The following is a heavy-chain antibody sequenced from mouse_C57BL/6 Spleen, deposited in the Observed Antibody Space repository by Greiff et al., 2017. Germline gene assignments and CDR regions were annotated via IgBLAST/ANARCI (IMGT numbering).Heavy chain of an antibody. V-gene: IGHV8-12*01. Sequence: QVQLQQSGPGILQSSQTLSLTCSFSGFSLRTSGMGVSWIRQPSGKGLEWLAHIYWDDDKRYNPSLKSRLTISKDTSRNQVFLKITSVDTADTATYYCAHYDYDGGHYFDDGGQGTTLTVSS. J-gene: IGHJ2*01. CDR1: GFSLRTSGMG. D-gene: IGHD2-4*01. CDR3: AHYDYDGGHYFDD. CDR2: IYWDDDK.